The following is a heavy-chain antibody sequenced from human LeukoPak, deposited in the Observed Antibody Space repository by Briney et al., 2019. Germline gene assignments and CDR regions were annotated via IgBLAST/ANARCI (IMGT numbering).Heavy chain of an antibody. Sequence: ASVKVSCKASGYTFTGYYIHWVRQAPGQGLEWMGWINPNINGTNYAQKFQGRVTMTGDRSISTAYMELSRLRSDDTAVYYCARWYYYDSSGYSPAFDPWGQGTLVTVSS. CDR3: ARWYYYDSSGYSPAFDP. V-gene: IGHV1-2*02. D-gene: IGHD3-22*01. CDR2: INPNINGT. CDR1: GYTFTGYY. J-gene: IGHJ5*02.